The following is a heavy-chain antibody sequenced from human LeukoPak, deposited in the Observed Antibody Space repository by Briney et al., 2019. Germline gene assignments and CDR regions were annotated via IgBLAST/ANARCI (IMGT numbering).Heavy chain of an antibody. V-gene: IGHV3-43D*03. CDR2: ISWDGGST. CDR1: GFTFSSYA. CDR3: AKDSARDDYFEY. Sequence: GGSLRLSCAASGFTFSSYAMHWVRQAPGKGLEWVSLISWDGGSTYYADSVKGRFTISRDNSKNSLYLQMNSLRAEDTALYYCAKDSARDDYFEYWGQGTLVTVSS. J-gene: IGHJ4*02.